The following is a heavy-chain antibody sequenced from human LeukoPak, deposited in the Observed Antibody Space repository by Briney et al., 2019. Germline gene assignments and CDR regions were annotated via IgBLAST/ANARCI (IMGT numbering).Heavy chain of an antibody. CDR2: INTKKGNR. D-gene: IGHD3-22*01. V-gene: IGHV1-18*01. J-gene: IGHJ4*02. CDR3: AREDSSGYAFDY. CDR1: GYTFTNNG. Sequence: ASVKVSCKAFGYTFTNNGISWVRQAPGQGLEWMGWINTKKGNRNYVQKLQGRVTMTTDTSTSTAYMELRSLRSDDTAVYYCAREDSSGYAFDYWGQGSLVTVSS.